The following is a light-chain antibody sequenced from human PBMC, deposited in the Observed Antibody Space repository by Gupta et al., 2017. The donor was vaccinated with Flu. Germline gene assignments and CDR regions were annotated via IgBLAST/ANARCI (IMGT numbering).Light chain of an antibody. J-gene: IGKJ4*01. CDR1: QSISSW. V-gene: IGKV1-5*03. Sequence: GDRVTITCRASQSISSWLAWYQQKPGKAPKLLIYKASSLESGVPSRFSGSGSGTEFTLTISSLQPDDFATYYCQQYNSYRLTFGGGTKVEIK. CDR3: QQYNSYRLT. CDR2: KAS.